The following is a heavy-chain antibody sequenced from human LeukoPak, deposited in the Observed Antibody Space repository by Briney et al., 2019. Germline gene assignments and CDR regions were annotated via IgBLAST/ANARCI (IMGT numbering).Heavy chain of an antibody. CDR3: ARAKVGATIINWGAVGY. CDR2: INLNSGGT. J-gene: IGHJ4*02. Sequence: ASVKVSCKASGYTFTGYYMHWVRQAPGQGLEWMGWINLNSGGTNYAQKFQGRVTMTRDTSISTAYMELSRLRSDDTAVYYCARAKVGATIINWGAVGYWGQGTLVTVSS. V-gene: IGHV1-2*02. D-gene: IGHD1-26*01. CDR1: GYTFTGYY.